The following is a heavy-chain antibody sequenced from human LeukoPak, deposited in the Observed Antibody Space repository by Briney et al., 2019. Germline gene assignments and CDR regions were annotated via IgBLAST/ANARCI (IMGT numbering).Heavy chain of an antibody. Sequence: ASVKVSCKASGYTFTGYYMHWVRQAPGQGLEWMGWINPNSGGTNYAQKFQGRVTMTRDTSISTAYMELSRLRSDDTAVYYCARDYYDSSGPLDYWGQGTLVTVPS. CDR1: GYTFTGYY. V-gene: IGHV1-2*02. CDR3: ARDYYDSSGPLDY. J-gene: IGHJ4*02. D-gene: IGHD3-22*01. CDR2: INPNSGGT.